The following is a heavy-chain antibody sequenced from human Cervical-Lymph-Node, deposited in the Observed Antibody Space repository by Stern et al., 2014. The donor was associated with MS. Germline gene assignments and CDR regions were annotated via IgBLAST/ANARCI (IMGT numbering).Heavy chain of an antibody. CDR3: ARVRNGYGDHQDYFDY. CDR1: GYTFSNSA. Sequence: QVQLVESGAEVKKPGASVKVSCKTSGYTFSNSAIHWVRQAPGQRLEWMGWINTGNGNTKYSQKFQGRVTLTRDTSARTVYMELNSLRSEDTAIFYCARVRNGYGDHQDYFDYWGQGTLVTVSS. D-gene: IGHD5-18*01. V-gene: IGHV1-3*04. J-gene: IGHJ4*02. CDR2: INTGNGNT.